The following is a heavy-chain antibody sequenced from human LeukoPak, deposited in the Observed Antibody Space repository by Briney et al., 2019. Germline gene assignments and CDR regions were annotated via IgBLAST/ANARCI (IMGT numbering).Heavy chain of an antibody. Sequence: SETLSLTCTVSGGSINSNSNYWGWIRQTPGKGPEWIGSISYSGNTYYRSSLKSRVTISVDTSKNQFSLKLTSMTAEDTAVYYCARHSFEVATLTPFDSWGQGTLVTVSS. D-gene: IGHD5-12*01. J-gene: IGHJ4*02. CDR1: GGSINSNSNY. V-gene: IGHV4-39*01. CDR2: ISYSGNT. CDR3: ARHSFEVATLTPFDS.